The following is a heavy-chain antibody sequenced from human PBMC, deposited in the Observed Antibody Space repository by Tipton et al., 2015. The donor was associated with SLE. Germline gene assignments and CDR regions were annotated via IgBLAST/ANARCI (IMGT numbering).Heavy chain of an antibody. CDR3: ARLHMGGASDY. CDR1: GYAFISYG. Sequence: GPEVKKPGASVKVSCRASGYAFISYGISWVRQAPGQGLEWVGWISTYDGSTHSSQKLQGRVTMTTDMSTSTAYMDLRSLRSDDTAVYYCARLHMGGASDYWGQGTLVSVSS. CDR2: ISTYDGST. J-gene: IGHJ4*02. V-gene: IGHV1-18*01. D-gene: IGHD1-26*01.